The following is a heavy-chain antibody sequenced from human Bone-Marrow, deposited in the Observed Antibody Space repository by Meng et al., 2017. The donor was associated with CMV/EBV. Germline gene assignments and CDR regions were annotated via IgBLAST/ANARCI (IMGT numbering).Heavy chain of an antibody. CDR1: GYTFTGYY. D-gene: IGHD3-3*01. Sequence: SVKVSCKASGYTFTGYYMHWVRQAPGQGLEWMGWINPNSGGTNYAQKFQGRVNMTRDTSISTAYMELSRLRSDDTAVYYCARGYATIFGVVSSNNWFDPCGQGTLVTVSS. V-gene: IGHV1-2*02. J-gene: IGHJ5*02. CDR3: ARGYATIFGVVSSNNWFDP. CDR2: INPNSGGT.